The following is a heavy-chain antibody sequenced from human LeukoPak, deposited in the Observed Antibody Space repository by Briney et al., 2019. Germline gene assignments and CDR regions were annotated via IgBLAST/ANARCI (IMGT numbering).Heavy chain of an antibody. CDR3: ARQISDLSGWAFDI. CDR2: IYYSGST. D-gene: IGHD3-3*01. CDR1: GGSISSYY. Sequence: SETLSLTCTVSGGSISSYYWSWIRQPPGKGLEWIGYIYYSGSTNYNPSLKSRVTISVDTSKNQFSLKLSSVTAADTAVYYCARQISDLSGWAFDIWGQGTMVTVSS. J-gene: IGHJ3*02. V-gene: IGHV4-59*08.